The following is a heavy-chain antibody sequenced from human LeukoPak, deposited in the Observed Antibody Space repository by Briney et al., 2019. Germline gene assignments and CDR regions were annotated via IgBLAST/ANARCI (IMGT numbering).Heavy chain of an antibody. CDR1: GFTVSSNY. CDR2: IYSGDGT. CDR3: ARQYSSLLYYFDY. J-gene: IGHJ4*02. D-gene: IGHD6-6*01. Sequence: TGGSLRLSCAASGFTVSSNYMSWVRQDPGKGLEWVSVIYSGDGTYYADSVKGRFTISRDNAKNTLYLQMNSLRAEDTAVYYCARQYSSLLYYFDYWGQGTLVTVST. V-gene: IGHV3-53*01.